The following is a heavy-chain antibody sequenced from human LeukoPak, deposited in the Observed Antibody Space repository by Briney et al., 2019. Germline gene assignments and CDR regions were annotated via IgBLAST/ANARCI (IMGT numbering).Heavy chain of an antibody. J-gene: IGHJ3*02. CDR2: ISTGFTT. Sequence: GGSLRLTCAASGFMFNNYYMSWIRQAPGKGLEWVSYISTGFTTYYADSVEGRFTISRDNAKNSLYLQMNSLRDEDTAVYYCTRLNGWPTFDIWGQGTMVTVSS. D-gene: IGHD6-19*01. CDR3: TRLNGWPTFDI. V-gene: IGHV3-11*04. CDR1: GFMFNNYY.